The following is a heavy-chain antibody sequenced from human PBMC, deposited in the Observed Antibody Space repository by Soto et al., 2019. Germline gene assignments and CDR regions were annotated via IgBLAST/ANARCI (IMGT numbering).Heavy chain of an antibody. CDR3: GYSHYYDSSGLNWFVP. CDR2: ITPIFGTA. Sequence: ASVEVSCKASGGTFSSYAISWVRQAPGQGLEWMGGITPIFGTANYAQKFQGRVTITADESTSTAYMELSSLRSEDTAVYYCGYSHYYDSSGLNWFVPLGQGTLVAVSS. CDR1: GGTFSSYA. J-gene: IGHJ5*02. V-gene: IGHV1-69*13. D-gene: IGHD3-22*01.